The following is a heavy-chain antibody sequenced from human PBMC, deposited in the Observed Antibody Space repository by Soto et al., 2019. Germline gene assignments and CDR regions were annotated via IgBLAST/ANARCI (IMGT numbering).Heavy chain of an antibody. D-gene: IGHD6-13*01. V-gene: IGHV3-23*01. CDR2: ISGSGGST. Sequence: GGSLRLSCAASGFTFSSYAMSWVRQAPGKGLEWVSAISGSGGSTYYADSVKGRFTISRDNSKNTLYLQMNSLRAEDTAVYYCAKGPYSGSWYGVYYYYYMDVWGKGTTVTVSS. CDR3: AKGPYSGSWYGVYYYYYMDV. CDR1: GFTFSSYA. J-gene: IGHJ6*03.